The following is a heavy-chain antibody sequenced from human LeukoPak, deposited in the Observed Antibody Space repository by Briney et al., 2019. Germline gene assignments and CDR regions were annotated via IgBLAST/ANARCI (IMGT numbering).Heavy chain of an antibody. CDR2: IYYSGST. J-gene: IGHJ6*03. V-gene: IGHV4-39*01. CDR3: ARKCPARGLVDYYYMDV. Sequence: SETLSLTCTVSGGSISSSSYYWGWIRQPPGKGLEWIGSIYYSGSTYYNPSLKSRVTISVDTSKNQFSLKLSSVTAADTAVYYCARKCPARGLVDYYYMDVWGKGTTVTVSS. CDR1: GGSISSSSYY. D-gene: IGHD2-2*01.